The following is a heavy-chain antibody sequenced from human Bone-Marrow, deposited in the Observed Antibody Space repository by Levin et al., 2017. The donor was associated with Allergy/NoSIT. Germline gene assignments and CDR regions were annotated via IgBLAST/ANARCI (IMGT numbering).Heavy chain of an antibody. D-gene: IGHD3-3*01. CDR2: VYSSANT. J-gene: IGHJ4*02. Sequence: SETLSLTCNVSGASVSSGSYYWSWIRQPPGKELEGFGYVYSSANTNNNPPLKSRATIQVSSSKSQVSLTVKSVTAADTAVYYCARGTVFGVDTGYYYFDSWGQGSPVTVSS. CDR3: ARGTVFGVDTGYYYFDS. V-gene: IGHV4-61*01. CDR1: GASVSSGSYY.